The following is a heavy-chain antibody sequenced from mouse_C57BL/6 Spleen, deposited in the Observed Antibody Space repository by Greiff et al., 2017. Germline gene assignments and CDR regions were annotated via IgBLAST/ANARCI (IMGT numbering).Heavy chain of an antibody. CDR1: GYTFTDYY. CDR2: INPNNGGT. Sequence: EVQLQQSGPELVKPGASVKISCKASGYTFTDYYMNWVKQSHGKSLEWIGDINPNNGGTSYHPKFKGKATVTVDKSSSTAYMELRSLTSEDAAVYYCARGGSSYAMDYWGQGTSVTVSS. J-gene: IGHJ4*01. D-gene: IGHD1-1*01. CDR3: ARGGSSYAMDY. V-gene: IGHV1-26*01.